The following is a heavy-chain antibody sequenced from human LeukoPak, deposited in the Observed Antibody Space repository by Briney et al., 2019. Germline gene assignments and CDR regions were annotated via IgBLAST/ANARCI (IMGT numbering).Heavy chain of an antibody. CDR1: GFTFSSYS. D-gene: IGHD6-6*01. Sequence: PGGTLRLSCAASGFTFSSYSMNWVRQAPGKGLEWVSSISSGSSYIYYADSVKGRFTISRDNAKNSLYLQMNSLRAEDTAVYYCATVSSGGLDYWGQGILVTVSS. J-gene: IGHJ4*02. V-gene: IGHV3-21*01. CDR3: ATVSSGGLDY. CDR2: ISSGSSYI.